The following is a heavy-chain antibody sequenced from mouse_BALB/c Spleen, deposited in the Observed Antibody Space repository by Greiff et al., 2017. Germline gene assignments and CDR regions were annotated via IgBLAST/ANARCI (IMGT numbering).Heavy chain of an antibody. V-gene: IGHV1-18*01. CDR2: INPNNGGT. CDR1: GYTFPDYN. CDR3: ARDRYDVGNYFDY. J-gene: IGHJ2*01. Sequence: VQLQQSGPELVKPGASVKIPCKASGYTFPDYNMDWVKQSHGKSLEWIGDINPNNGGTIYNQKFKGKATLTVDKSSSTAYMELRSLTSEDTAVYYCARDRYDVGNYFDYWGQGTTLTVSS. D-gene: IGHD2-14*01.